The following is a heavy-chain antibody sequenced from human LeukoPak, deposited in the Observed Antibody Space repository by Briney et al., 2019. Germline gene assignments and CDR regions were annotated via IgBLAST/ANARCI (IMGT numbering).Heavy chain of an antibody. Sequence: GASVKVSCKASGYTFTGYYMHWVRQAPGQGLEWMGWISAYNGNTNYAQKLQGRVTMTTDTSTSTAYMELRSLRSDDTAVYYCARDSKAYSSGWYSGYWGQGTLVTVSS. D-gene: IGHD6-19*01. J-gene: IGHJ4*02. CDR1: GYTFTGYY. CDR3: ARDSKAYSSGWYSGY. V-gene: IGHV1-18*04. CDR2: ISAYNGNT.